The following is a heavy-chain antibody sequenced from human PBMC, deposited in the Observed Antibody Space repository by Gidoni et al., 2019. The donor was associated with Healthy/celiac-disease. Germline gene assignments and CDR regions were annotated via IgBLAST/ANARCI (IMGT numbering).Heavy chain of an antibody. V-gene: IGHV4-34*01. Sequence: QVQLQQSGAGLLKPSETLSLTCAVYGGSFSGYYWSWIRQPPGKWLEWIGEINHSGSTNYNPSLKSRVTISVDTSKNQFSLKLSSVTAADTAVYYCARGSGLRLWGQGTLVTVSS. CDR2: INHSGST. CDR1: GGSFSGYY. D-gene: IGHD1-26*01. CDR3: ARGSGLRL. J-gene: IGHJ4*02.